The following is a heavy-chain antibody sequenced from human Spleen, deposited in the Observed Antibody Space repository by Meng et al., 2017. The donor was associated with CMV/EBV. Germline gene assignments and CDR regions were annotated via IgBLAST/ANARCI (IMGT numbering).Heavy chain of an antibody. Sequence: GESLKISCAASGFTFRDYYMSWIRQAPGKGLEWVSYISSSATTTYYADSVKGRFTISRDNAKNSLYLQMNSLRAEDTAVYYCARWRGPPYFFGMDVWGQGTTVTVSS. CDR1: GFTFRDYY. J-gene: IGHJ6*02. CDR3: ARWRGPPYFFGMDV. D-gene: IGHD3-3*01. CDR2: ISSSATTT. V-gene: IGHV3-11*01.